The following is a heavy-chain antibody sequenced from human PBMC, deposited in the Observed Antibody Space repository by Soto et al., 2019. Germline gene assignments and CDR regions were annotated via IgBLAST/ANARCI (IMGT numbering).Heavy chain of an antibody. CDR3: AMIPRPTRAIDY. D-gene: IGHD1-26*01. CDR1: GGSVSRYY. J-gene: IGHJ4*02. CDR2: IKTTGIT. V-gene: IGHV4-4*08. Sequence: ETLSLTCTVSGGSVSRYYLTWICQPPGKGLEWIGYIKTTGITSYNPSLKSRVAMSTDTAKNQLSLKLSSVTAADTAVYYCAMIPRPTRAIDYCGKATLVTVSS.